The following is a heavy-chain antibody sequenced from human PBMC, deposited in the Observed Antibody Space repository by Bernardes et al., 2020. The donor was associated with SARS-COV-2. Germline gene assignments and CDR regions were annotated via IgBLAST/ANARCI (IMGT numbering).Heavy chain of an antibody. V-gene: IGHV3-33*01. CDR2: IWHDGSFT. J-gene: IGHJ4*02. CDR1: GFIFTTYG. CDR3: VRDIWVGESKTFDY. D-gene: IGHD3-10*01. Sequence: GGSLRLSCAASGFIFTTYGMHWVRQTPGRGLEWVALIWHDGSFTDYADSVKGRFTISRDDSRNTLYLQMNSLRAEDTAVYYCVRDIWVGESKTFDYWGLGTLVTVSS.